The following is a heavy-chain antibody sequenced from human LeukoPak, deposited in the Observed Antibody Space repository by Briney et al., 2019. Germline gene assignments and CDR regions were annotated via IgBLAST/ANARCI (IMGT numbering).Heavy chain of an antibody. CDR3: AKEGGGSIWYVYL. Sequence: ASVKVSCKASGYTFSTYGISWVRQAPGQGLEWMGWISAYNGNTLYAQKFQDRVTMTTDTSTSTAYMELRSLRFDDTAMYYCAKEGGGSIWYVYLWGRGTLVTVSS. D-gene: IGHD6-25*01. V-gene: IGHV1-18*01. J-gene: IGHJ2*01. CDR1: GYTFSTYG. CDR2: ISAYNGNT.